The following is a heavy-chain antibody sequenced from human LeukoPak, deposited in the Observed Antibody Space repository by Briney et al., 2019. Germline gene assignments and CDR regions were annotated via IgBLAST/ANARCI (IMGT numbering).Heavy chain of an antibody. D-gene: IGHD3-22*01. J-gene: IGHJ4*02. CDR1: GFSFSNYW. CDR2: IRGDESRK. CDR3: ARNYDSSGYYFDY. V-gene: IGHV3-7*01. Sequence: GGSLRLSCAASGFSFSNYWMTWLRQAPGKGLEWVANIRGDESRKYYLDSVTGRFTISGDNAKNSLYLQMNSLRAEDTAVYYCARNYDSSGYYFDYWGQGTLVTVSS.